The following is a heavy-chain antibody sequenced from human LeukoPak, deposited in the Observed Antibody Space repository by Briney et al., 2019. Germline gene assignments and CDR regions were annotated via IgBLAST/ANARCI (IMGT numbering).Heavy chain of an antibody. D-gene: IGHD2-15*01. J-gene: IGHJ4*02. CDR3: ARARRSYFDY. Sequence: SETPSLTCTVSGGSISSYYWSWIRQPPGKGLEWIGYIYYSGGTNYNPSLKSRVTISVDTSKNQFSLKLSSVTAADTAVYYCARARRSYFDYWGQGTLVTVPS. CDR1: GGSISSYY. V-gene: IGHV4-59*12. CDR2: IYYSGGT.